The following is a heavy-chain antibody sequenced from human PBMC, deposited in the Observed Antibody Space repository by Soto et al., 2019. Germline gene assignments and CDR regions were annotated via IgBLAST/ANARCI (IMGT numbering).Heavy chain of an antibody. D-gene: IGHD3-16*01. Sequence: SETLSLTCGVSGGSISSGGYSWSWIRQPPGKGLEWIGYIYHSGSTYYNSSLESRVTISIDKSKNQFSLNLRSVTAADTAVYFCVRVVVQRPLWGYKWFDPWGQGTLVTVSS. J-gene: IGHJ5*02. CDR2: IYHSGST. V-gene: IGHV4-30-2*01. CDR3: VRVVVQRPLWGYKWFDP. CDR1: GGSISSGGYS.